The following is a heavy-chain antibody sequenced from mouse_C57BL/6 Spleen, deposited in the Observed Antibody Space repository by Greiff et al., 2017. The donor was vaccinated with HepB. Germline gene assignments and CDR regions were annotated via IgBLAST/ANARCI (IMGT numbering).Heavy chain of an antibody. J-gene: IGHJ3*01. Sequence: QVQLQQPGAELVMPGASVKLSCKASGYTFTSYWMHWVKQRPGQGLEWIGEIDPSDSYPNYNQKFKGKSTLTVDKSSSTAYMQLSSLTSEDSAVYYCASGGRLSPRAYWGQGTLVTVSA. CDR3: ASGGRLSPRAY. D-gene: IGHD1-1*02. CDR2: IDPSDSYP. CDR1: GYTFTSYW. V-gene: IGHV1-69*01.